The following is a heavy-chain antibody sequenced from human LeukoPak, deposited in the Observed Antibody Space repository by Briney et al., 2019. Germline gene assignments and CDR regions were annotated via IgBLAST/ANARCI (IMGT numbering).Heavy chain of an antibody. CDR3: ATIHYDSSGYGIDY. D-gene: IGHD3-22*01. CDR1: GYTLTELS. CDR2: FDPEDGET. V-gene: IGHV1-24*01. Sequence: ASVKVSCKVSGYTLTELSMHWVRQAPGKGLEWMGGFDPEDGETIYAQKFQGRVTMTEDTSTDTAYMELSSLRSEDTAVYYCATIHYDSSGYGIDYWGQGTLVTVSS. J-gene: IGHJ4*02.